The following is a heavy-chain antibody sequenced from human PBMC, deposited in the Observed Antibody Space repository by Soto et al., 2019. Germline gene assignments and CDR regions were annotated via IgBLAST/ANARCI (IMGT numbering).Heavy chain of an antibody. V-gene: IGHV4-39*01. CDR1: GGSISSSSYY. CDR3: ARLYCSGGSCYSVDAFDI. D-gene: IGHD2-15*01. CDR2: IYYSGST. Sequence: SETLSLTCTVSGGSISSSSYYWGWIRQPPGKGLEWIGSIYYSGSTYYNPSLKSRVTISVDTSKNQFSLNLSSVTAADTAVYYCARLYCSGGSCYSVDAFDIWGQGTMVTVSS. J-gene: IGHJ3*02.